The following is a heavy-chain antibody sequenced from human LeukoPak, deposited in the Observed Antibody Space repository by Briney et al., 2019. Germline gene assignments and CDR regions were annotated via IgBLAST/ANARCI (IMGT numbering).Heavy chain of an antibody. J-gene: IGHJ4*02. D-gene: IGHD3-22*01. CDR2: ISSSSSYI. CDR1: GFTFSSYS. CDR3: ASSYDSSGPMSFNDY. V-gene: IGHV3-21*01. Sequence: NTGGSLRLSCAASGFTFSSYSMNWVRQAPGKGLEWVSSISSSSSYIYYADSVKGRFTISRDNAKNSLYLQMNSLRAEDTAVYYCASSYDSSGPMSFNDYWGQGTLVTVSS.